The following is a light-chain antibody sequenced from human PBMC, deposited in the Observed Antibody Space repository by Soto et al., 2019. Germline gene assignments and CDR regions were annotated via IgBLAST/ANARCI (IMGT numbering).Light chain of an antibody. CDR2: GNS. CDR3: QSYDSSLSAYVV. CDR1: SSNLGADYD. Sequence: QSVLTQPPSVSGAPGQRVTISCTGSSSNLGADYDVHWYRQLPGTAPKLLIYGNSNRPSGVPDRFSGSKSGTSASLAITGLLAEDEADYYCQSYDSSLSAYVVFGGGTKLTVL. J-gene: IGLJ2*01. V-gene: IGLV1-40*01.